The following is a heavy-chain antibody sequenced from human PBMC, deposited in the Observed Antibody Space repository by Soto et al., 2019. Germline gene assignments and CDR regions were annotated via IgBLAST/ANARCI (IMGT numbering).Heavy chain of an antibody. D-gene: IGHD4-17*01. CDR1: GGSISSGGYY. CDR2: IYYSGST. V-gene: IGHV4-31*03. CDR3: ARGGSTVPTCDY. J-gene: IGHJ4*02. Sequence: SETLSLTCTVSGGSISSGGYYWSWIRQHPGKGLEWIGYIYYSGSTYYNPSLKSRVTISVDTSKNQFSLKLSSVTAADTAVYYCARGGSTVPTCDYWGQGTLVTVSS.